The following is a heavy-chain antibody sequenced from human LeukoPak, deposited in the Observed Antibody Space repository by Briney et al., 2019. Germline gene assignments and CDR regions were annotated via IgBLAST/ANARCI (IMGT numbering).Heavy chain of an antibody. Sequence: GGSLRLSCAASGFSFSGYWMTWVRQAPGKGLEWVANIKQDGSEEFYVESVRGRFTISRDNAKNSLYLHMNSLRAEDTAVYYCAKQRSTMVRGVIDYWGQGTLVTVSS. CDR1: GFSFSGYW. CDR2: IKQDGSEE. D-gene: IGHD3-10*01. CDR3: AKQRSTMVRGVIDY. J-gene: IGHJ4*02. V-gene: IGHV3-7*01.